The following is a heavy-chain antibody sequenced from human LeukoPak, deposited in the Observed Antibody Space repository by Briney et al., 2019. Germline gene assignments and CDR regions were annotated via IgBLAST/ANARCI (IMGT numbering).Heavy chain of an antibody. CDR2: IKSKTDGGTT. J-gene: IGHJ4*02. D-gene: IGHD3-9*01. CDR3: TTEILTGLESTTFDY. V-gene: IGHV3-15*01. CDR1: GFTFSNAW. Sequence: PGGSLRLSCAASGFTFSNAWMSWVRQAPGKGLEWVGRIKSKTDGGTTDYAAPVKGRFTISRDDSKNTLYLQMNSLKTEDTAVYYCTTEILTGLESTTFDYWGQGTLVTVSS.